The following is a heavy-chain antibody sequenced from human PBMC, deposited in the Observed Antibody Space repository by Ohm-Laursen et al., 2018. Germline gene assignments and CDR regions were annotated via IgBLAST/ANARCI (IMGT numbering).Heavy chain of an antibody. V-gene: IGHV3-21*04. D-gene: IGHD6-19*01. J-gene: IGHJ4*02. CDR2: ISSSSGSTI. CDR1: GFTFSSYA. Sequence: SLRLSCTAPGFTFSSYAMSWVRQAPGKGLEWVSSISSSSGSTIYYADSVKGRFTISRDNAKNSLYLQMNSLRAEDTAVYYCARELAVADSFDYWGQGTLVTVSS. CDR3: ARELAVADSFDY.